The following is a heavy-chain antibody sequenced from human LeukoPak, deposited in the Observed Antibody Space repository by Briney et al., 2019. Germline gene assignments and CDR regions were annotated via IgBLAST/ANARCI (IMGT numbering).Heavy chain of an antibody. J-gene: IGHJ4*02. Sequence: ASVKVSCKASGYTFTSYYMHWVRQAPGQGLEWMGIINPSGGSTSYAQKFQGRVTMTRDTSTSTVYMELSSLRSEDTAVYYCAGAVRPDYYDSSGYNPFDYWGQGTLVTVSS. CDR1: GYTFTSYY. V-gene: IGHV1-46*01. D-gene: IGHD3-22*01. CDR2: INPSGGST. CDR3: AGAVRPDYYDSSGYNPFDY.